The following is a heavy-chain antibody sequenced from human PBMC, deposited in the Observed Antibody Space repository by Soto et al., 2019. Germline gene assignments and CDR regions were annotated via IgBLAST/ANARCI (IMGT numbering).Heavy chain of an antibody. D-gene: IGHD4-17*01. Sequence: ASVKVSCKASGSTFTGYYMHWVRQAPGQGLEWMGWINPNSGGTNYAQKFQGWVTMTGDTSISTAYMELSRLRSDDTAVYYCARSFYGDYVSYFDYWGQGTLVTVSS. CDR1: GSTFTGYY. CDR2: INPNSGGT. CDR3: ARSFYGDYVSYFDY. V-gene: IGHV1-2*04. J-gene: IGHJ4*02.